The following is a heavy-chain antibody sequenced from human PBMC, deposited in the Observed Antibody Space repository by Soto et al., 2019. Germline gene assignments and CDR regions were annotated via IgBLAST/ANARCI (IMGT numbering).Heavy chain of an antibody. Sequence: QVQLVESGGGVVQPGRSLRLSCAASGFTFSSYAMHWVRQAPGKGLEWVAGISYDGSNKYYADSVKGLFTISRDNSKNALYLQMNSLRAEDTAVYYCARYFQGYCTNGVCDRGFDYWGQGTLVTVSS. V-gene: IGHV3-30-3*01. CDR1: GFTFSSYA. CDR3: ARYFQGYCTNGVCDRGFDY. D-gene: IGHD2-8*01. CDR2: ISYDGSNK. J-gene: IGHJ4*02.